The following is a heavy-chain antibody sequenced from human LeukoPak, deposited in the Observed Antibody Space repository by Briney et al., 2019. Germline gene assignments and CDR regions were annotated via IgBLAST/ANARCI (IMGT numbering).Heavy chain of an antibody. CDR3: AKDLGMIVVQSYFDY. J-gene: IGHJ4*02. CDR1: GFTFSTYG. Sequence: PGRSLRLSCVASGFTFSTYGMHWVRQAPGKGLEWVAVIWYDGSKKFYAESVKGRFTISRDDSKNTLNLQMNSLRAEDTAVYYCAKDLGMIVVQSYFDYWGQGTLGTVSS. V-gene: IGHV3-33*06. D-gene: IGHD3-22*01. CDR2: IWYDGSKK.